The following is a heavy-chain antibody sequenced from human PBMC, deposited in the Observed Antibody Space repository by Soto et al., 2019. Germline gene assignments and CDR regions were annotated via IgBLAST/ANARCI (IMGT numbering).Heavy chain of an antibody. D-gene: IGHD1-26*01. J-gene: IGHJ4*02. CDR1: GFTFNDYA. CDR3: AKDSYNGICYFDY. V-gene: IGHV3-9*01. Sequence: PGGSLRLSCAASGFTFNDYAMHWVRQTPGKGLEWVSGINWNSGSIAYADSVKGRFTISRDNAKNSLYLQMNSLRVEDTALYFCAKDSYNGICYFDYWGQGTLVTVSS. CDR2: INWNSGSI.